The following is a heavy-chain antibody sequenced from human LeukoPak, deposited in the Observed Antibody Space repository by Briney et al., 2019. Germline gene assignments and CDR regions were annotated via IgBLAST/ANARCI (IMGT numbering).Heavy chain of an antibody. CDR1: GFTFSSYA. CDR3: AKGGCSGSDCYPFDY. J-gene: IGHJ4*02. Sequence: GRSLRLSCAASGFTFSSYAMHWVRQAPGKGLEWVAVISYDGSNKYYADSVKGRFTISRDNSKNTLYLQMNSLRAEDTAVYYCAKGGCSGSDCYPFDYWGQGTLVTVSS. D-gene: IGHD2-21*02. V-gene: IGHV3-30*04. CDR2: ISYDGSNK.